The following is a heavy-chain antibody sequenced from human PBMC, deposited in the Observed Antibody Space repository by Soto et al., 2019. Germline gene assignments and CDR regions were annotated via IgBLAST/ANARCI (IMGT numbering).Heavy chain of an antibody. V-gene: IGHV1-8*01. J-gene: IGHJ6*02. CDR3: AREGVRGMDV. CDR1: GYTFTRDY. Sequence: QVQLVQSGAEVKKPGASVKVSYRASGYTFTRDYINWVRQATGQGLEWMGWMNPNSGNTGYAQKFQGRVTMTRNTSISTAYLELSSLRSEDTAVYYCAREGVRGMDVWGQGTTVTVS. D-gene: IGHD3-16*01. CDR2: MNPNSGNT.